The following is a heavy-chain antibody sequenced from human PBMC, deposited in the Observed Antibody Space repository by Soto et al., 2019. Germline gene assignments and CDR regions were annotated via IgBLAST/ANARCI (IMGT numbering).Heavy chain of an antibody. CDR2: INRDSSII. V-gene: IGHV3-48*01. D-gene: IGHD2-21*02. Sequence: EEQLVESGGGLVQPGGSLRLSCAASGFSFNRHYMTWVRQPPGKGLEWVSSINRDSSIIYYADSVRGRFTISRDNAQNSLYLQMKSLSADDTAVYFCLNGDYYVGRGTLVTVSS. J-gene: IGHJ4*02. CDR1: GFSFNRHY. CDR3: LNGDYY.